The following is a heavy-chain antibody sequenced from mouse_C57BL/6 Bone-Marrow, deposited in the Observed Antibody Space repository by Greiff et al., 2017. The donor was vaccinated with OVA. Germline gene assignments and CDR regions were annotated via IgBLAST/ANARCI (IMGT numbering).Heavy chain of an antibody. Sequence: QVQLKESGPGLVQHSQSLSITCTVSGFSFTSYGVHWVRQSPGKGLEWLGGIWRGGSTDYNAAFMPRLSITKDNSKSQVFFKMNSLQSDDTAIYYCAGWLLRYFDVWGTGTTVTVSS. CDR3: AGWLLRYFDV. CDR2: IWRGGST. V-gene: IGHV2-5*01. D-gene: IGHD2-3*01. J-gene: IGHJ1*03. CDR1: GFSFTSYG.